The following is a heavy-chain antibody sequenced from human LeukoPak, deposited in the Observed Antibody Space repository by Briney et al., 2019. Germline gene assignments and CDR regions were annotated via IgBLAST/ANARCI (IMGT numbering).Heavy chain of an antibody. D-gene: IGHD3-10*01. V-gene: IGHV4-31*03. Sequence: SETLSLTCTVSGGSISSGGYYWSWIRQHPGKGLEWIGYIYYSGSTYYNPSLKSRVTISVDTSKNQFSLKLSSVTAADTAVYYCASGMDYYGSGSYGDYFDYWGQGTLVTVSS. J-gene: IGHJ4*02. CDR1: GGSISSGGYY. CDR2: IYYSGST. CDR3: ASGMDYYGSGSYGDYFDY.